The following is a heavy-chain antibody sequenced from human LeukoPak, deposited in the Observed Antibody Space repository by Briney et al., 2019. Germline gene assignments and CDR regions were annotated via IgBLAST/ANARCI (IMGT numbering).Heavy chain of an antibody. CDR2: IKQDGSEK. CDR3: ARAKTCYYGSGIGY. J-gene: IGHJ4*02. D-gene: IGHD3-10*01. V-gene: IGHV3-7*01. CDR1: GFTFSSYW. Sequence: PGGSLRLSCAASGFTFSSYWMSWVRQAPGKGLEWVANIKQDGSEKYYVDSVKGRFTISRDNAKNSLYLQMNSLRAEDTAVYYCARAKTCYYGSGIGYWGQGTLVTVSS.